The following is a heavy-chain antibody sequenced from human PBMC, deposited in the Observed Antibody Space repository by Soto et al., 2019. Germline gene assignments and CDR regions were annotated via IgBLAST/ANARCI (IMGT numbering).Heavy chain of an antibody. Sequence: SETLSLTCTVSGGSICSGGYYWSWIRQHPGKGLEWIGYIYYSGSTYYNPSLESRVTISVDTSKNQFSLKLSSVTAADTAVYYCARDRRAGMLPYYYYYGMDVWGQGTTVTVSS. V-gene: IGHV4-31*03. J-gene: IGHJ6*02. D-gene: IGHD2-8*01. CDR2: IYYSGST. CDR1: GGSICSGGYY. CDR3: ARDRRAGMLPYYYYYGMDV.